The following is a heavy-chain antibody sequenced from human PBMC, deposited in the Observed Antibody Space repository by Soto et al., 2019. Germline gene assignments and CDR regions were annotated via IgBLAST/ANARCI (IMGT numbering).Heavy chain of an antibody. D-gene: IGHD2-8*01. CDR2: IYYSGST. J-gene: IGHJ6*02. V-gene: IGHV4-39*01. CDR1: GGSISSSSYY. CDR3: ASEPGRYCTSGVCWNCYYYGMDV. Sequence: QLQLQESGPGLVKPSETLSLTCTVSGGSISSSSYYWGWIRQPPGKGLEWIGSIYYSGSTYYNPSLKSRVTISVDTSKNQFSLKLSSVTAADTAVYYCASEPGRYCTSGVCWNCYYYGMDVWGQGTKVTV.